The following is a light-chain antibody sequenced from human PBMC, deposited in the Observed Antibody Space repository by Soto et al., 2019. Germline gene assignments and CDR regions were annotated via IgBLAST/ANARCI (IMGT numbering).Light chain of an antibody. CDR2: GAS. CDR3: QHYDSLPIT. Sequence: EIVLTQSPGTLSLSPGERATLSCRASQSVISSYLAWYQQKPGRPPRLLIYGASSRATGIPDRFSGSGSGTDFTLTISRLEPEDFAVFYCQHYDSLPITFGQGTRLETK. CDR1: QSVISSY. J-gene: IGKJ5*01. V-gene: IGKV3-20*01.